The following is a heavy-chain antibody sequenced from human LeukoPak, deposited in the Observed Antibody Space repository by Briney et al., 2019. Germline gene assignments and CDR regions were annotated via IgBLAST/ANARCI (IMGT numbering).Heavy chain of an antibody. J-gene: IGHJ4*02. Sequence: SETLSLTCTVSGGSISSYYWSWIRQPPGKGLEWIGYIHYSGSSNYNPSLKSRVSISVDTTKNQFSLRLSSVTAADTAVYYCARTRFYFDYWGQGTLVTVSS. CDR1: GGSISSYY. D-gene: IGHD3-16*01. CDR3: ARTRFYFDY. CDR2: IHYSGSS. V-gene: IGHV4-59*01.